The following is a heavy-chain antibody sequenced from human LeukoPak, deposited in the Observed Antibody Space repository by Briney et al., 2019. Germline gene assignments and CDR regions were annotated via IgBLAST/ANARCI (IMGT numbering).Heavy chain of an antibody. CDR2: IYTSGST. Sequence: SQTLSLTCTVSGGSISSGSYYWSWIRQPAGKGLEWIGRIYTSGSTNYNPSLKSRVTISVVTSKNQFSLKLSSVTAADTAVYYCGRDRDAFDIWGQGTMVTVSS. CDR3: GRDRDAFDI. V-gene: IGHV4-61*02. J-gene: IGHJ3*02. CDR1: GGSISSGSYY.